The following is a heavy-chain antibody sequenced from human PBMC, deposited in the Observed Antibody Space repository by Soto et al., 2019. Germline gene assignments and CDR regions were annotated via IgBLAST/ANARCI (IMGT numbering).Heavy chain of an antibody. CDR1: GFMFSSYR. Sequence: EVQLVESGGGLVKWGGSLTLSCAASGFMFSSYRMIWVRQAPGKGLEWVSSINSGGTYRYYADSVQGRFTISRNNARNSFYLQMNSLGVEDKAVYYCVRDLTTYGSPHFDYWGQGTLVTVFS. CDR3: VRDLTTYGSPHFDY. V-gene: IGHV3-21*06. D-gene: IGHD3-10*01. J-gene: IGHJ4*02. CDR2: INSGGTYR.